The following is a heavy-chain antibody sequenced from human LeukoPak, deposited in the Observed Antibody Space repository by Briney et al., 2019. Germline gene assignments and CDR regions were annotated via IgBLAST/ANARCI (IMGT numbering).Heavy chain of an antibody. D-gene: IGHD5-12*01. CDR1: GYSFTSYW. Sequence: GESLKISRKGSGYSFTSYWISWVRQMPGKGLEWMGRIDPSDSYTNYSPSFQGHVTISADKSISTAYLQWSSLKASDTAMYYCASTVATYIDYWGQGTLVTVSS. CDR3: ASTVATYIDY. J-gene: IGHJ4*02. V-gene: IGHV5-10-1*01. CDR2: IDPSDSYT.